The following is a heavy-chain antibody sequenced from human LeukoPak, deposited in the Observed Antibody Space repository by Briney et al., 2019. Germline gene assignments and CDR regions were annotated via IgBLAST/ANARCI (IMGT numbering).Heavy chain of an antibody. J-gene: IGHJ3*02. CDR2: ISYSGTT. D-gene: IGHD3-22*01. Sequence: SETLSLTRTVSGGSMSSNSYYWGWIRQPPGKGPEWIGSISYSGTTYYNPPLKSRVTISVDTSKNQFSLKLTSVTAADTAVYYCASSLGTYYDSSGYYYRAFDIWGQGTMVTVSS. V-gene: IGHV4-39*07. CDR3: ASSLGTYYDSSGYYYRAFDI. CDR1: GGSMSSNSYY.